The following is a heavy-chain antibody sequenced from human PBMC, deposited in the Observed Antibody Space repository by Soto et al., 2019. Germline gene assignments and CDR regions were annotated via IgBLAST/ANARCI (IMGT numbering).Heavy chain of an antibody. V-gene: IGHV4-30-4*01. J-gene: IGHJ4*02. Sequence: SETLSLTCTVSGGSIGSGVYFWSWIRQPPGKGLEWIGFISYTGSAYYNPSLKSRAAISVDTSKNQFSLKLTSVAAADAAVYYCATMGATAGSYYFEYWGQGALVTVSS. CDR1: GGSIGSGVYF. CDR2: ISYTGSA. D-gene: IGHD1-26*01. CDR3: ATMGATAGSYYFEY.